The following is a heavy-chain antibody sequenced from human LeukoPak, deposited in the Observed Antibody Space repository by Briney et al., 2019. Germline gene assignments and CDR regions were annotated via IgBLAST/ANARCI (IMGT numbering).Heavy chain of an antibody. Sequence: GGSLRLSCVASGFSLSGYWMYWVRQAPGKGLMYISRNNGDGSTTNYADVVKGRFTMSRDNVKNTLYLQMNSLRVEDTAVYYCARDPRNVGLAPWGQGTLATVSS. CDR1: GFSLSGYW. CDR2: NNGDGSTT. V-gene: IGHV3-74*01. CDR3: ARDPRNVGLAP. D-gene: IGHD2-15*01. J-gene: IGHJ5*02.